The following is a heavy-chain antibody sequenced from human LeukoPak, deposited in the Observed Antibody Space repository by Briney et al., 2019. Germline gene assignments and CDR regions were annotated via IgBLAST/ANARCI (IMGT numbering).Heavy chain of an antibody. CDR1: GFTFDDYA. Sequence: PGGSLRLSCAASGFTFDDYAMPWVRQAPGKGLEWVSGISWNSGSIGYADSVKGRFTISRDNAKNSLYLQMNSLRAEDTALYYCAKDMDPVTVYCSSTSCYHGDYYYGMDVWGQGTTVTVSS. CDR3: AKDMDPVTVYCSSTSCYHGDYYYGMDV. J-gene: IGHJ6*02. V-gene: IGHV3-9*01. CDR2: ISWNSGSI. D-gene: IGHD2-2*01.